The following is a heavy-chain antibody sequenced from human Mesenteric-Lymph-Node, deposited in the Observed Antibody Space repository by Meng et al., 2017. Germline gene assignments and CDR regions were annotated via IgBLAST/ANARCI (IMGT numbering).Heavy chain of an antibody. CDR3: ARPKGYYYDSSGYSDFDY. CDR1: GYTFTGYN. D-gene: IGHD3-22*01. V-gene: IGHV1-2*02. J-gene: IGHJ4*02. CDR2: INPNTGGT. Sequence: ASVKVSCKASGYTFTGYNIQWVRQAPGQGLEWLGYINPNTGGTEYAQRLLGRVTVTRDTSINTAYMELSSLRSEDTAVYYCARPKGYYYDSSGYSDFDYWGQGTLVTVSS.